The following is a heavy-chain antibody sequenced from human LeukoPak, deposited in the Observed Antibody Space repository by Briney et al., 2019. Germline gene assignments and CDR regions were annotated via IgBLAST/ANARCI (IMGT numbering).Heavy chain of an antibody. CDR1: GSTFSSYA. CDR3: ARGYPSAANHSPVFDP. V-gene: IGHV1-69*05. CDR2: IIPIFGTA. Sequence: ASVKVSCKASGSTFSSYAISWVRQAPGQGLEWMGGIIPIFGTANYAQKFQGRVTITTDESTSTAYMELSSLRSEDTAVYYCARGYPSAANHSPVFDPWGQGTLVTVSS. D-gene: IGHD2-15*01. J-gene: IGHJ5*02.